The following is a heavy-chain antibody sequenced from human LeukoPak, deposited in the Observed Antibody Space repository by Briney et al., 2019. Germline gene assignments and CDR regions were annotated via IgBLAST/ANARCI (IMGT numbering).Heavy chain of an antibody. CDR1: GFTVSSNY. J-gene: IGHJ6*03. CDR2: IYSGGST. D-gene: IGHD3-10*01. V-gene: IGHV3-66*01. Sequence: PGGSLRLSCAASGFTVSSNYMSWVRQAPGKGLEWVSVIYSGGSTYYADSVKGRFTISRDNSKNTLYLQMNSLRAEDTAVYYCASKKGVTPKYYYYYMDVWGKGTTVTISS. CDR3: ASKKGVTPKYYYYYMDV.